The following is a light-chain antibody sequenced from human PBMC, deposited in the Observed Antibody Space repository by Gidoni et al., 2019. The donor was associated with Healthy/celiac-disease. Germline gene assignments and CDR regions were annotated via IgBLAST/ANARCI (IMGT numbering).Light chain of an antibody. CDR2: KAS. Sequence: DIQMTQSPSTLSASVGDRVTITCRASQSISSWLAWYQQKPGKAPKLLIYKASSLESGVPSRFSGSGSGTEFTLTISSLQPDDFATYYCKQYNSYPFXGXTKVEIK. CDR3: KQYNSYP. CDR1: QSISSW. V-gene: IGKV1-5*03. J-gene: IGKJ4*02.